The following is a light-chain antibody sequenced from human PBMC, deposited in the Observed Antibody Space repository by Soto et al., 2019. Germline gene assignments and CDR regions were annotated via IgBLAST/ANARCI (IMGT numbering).Light chain of an antibody. CDR3: QSYDSSLSGSKV. J-gene: IGLJ1*01. CDR2: DNT. Sequence: QSVLTQPPSVSGAPGQRVTISCTGTSSNIGAGFDVHWYQQFPGTAPKVLIYDNTNRPPAVPDRFSASKSGTSASLAISGLQAEDEADYYCQSYDSSLSGSKVFGTGTKVTVL. V-gene: IGLV1-40*01. CDR1: SSNIGAGFD.